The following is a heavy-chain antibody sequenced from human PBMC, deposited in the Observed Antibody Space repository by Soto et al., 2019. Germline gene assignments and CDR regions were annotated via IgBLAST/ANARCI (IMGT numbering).Heavy chain of an antibody. D-gene: IGHD4-4*01. V-gene: IGHV3-23*01. Sequence: GVSLRLSCAASGFTFSSYAMSWVRQAPGKGLEWVSAISGSGGSTYYADSVKGRFTISRDNSKNTLYLQMNSLRAEDTAVYYCAKDRAVTDYWYFDLWGRGTLVTGSS. CDR3: AKDRAVTDYWYFDL. CDR1: GFTFSSYA. J-gene: IGHJ2*01. CDR2: ISGSGGST.